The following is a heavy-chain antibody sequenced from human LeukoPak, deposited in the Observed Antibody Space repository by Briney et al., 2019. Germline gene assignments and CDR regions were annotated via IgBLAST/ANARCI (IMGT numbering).Heavy chain of an antibody. J-gene: IGHJ4*02. CDR3: VKIAVGY. CDR1: GFTFSAFA. D-gene: IGHD2-15*01. CDR2: LSSDGSKT. V-gene: IGHV3-30-3*02. Sequence: GTSLRLSCAASGFTFSAFAMHWVRQAPGKGLEWVAVLSSDGSKTYYADSVKGRFTISRDNSKNTLYLQMNSLRAEDTAVYYCVKIAVGYWGQGTLVTVSS.